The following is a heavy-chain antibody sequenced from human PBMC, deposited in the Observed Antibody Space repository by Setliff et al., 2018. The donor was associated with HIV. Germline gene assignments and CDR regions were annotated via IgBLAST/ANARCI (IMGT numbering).Heavy chain of an antibody. D-gene: IGHD2-21*02. V-gene: IGHV4-4*07. CDR3: ARQTATGTSATFDS. CDR2: THASGTT. CDR1: GGSISGDF. J-gene: IGHJ4*02. Sequence: SETLSLTCTVSGGSISGDFWTWIRQPAGEGLEWSGRTHASGTTQCEPALKNRCSMSIDTSKNQFSRKLSSVTAADTAVYYCARQTATGTSATFDSWGQGTLVTVSS.